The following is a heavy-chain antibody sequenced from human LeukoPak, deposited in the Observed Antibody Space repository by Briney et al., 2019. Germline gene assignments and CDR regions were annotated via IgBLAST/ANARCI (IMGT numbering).Heavy chain of an antibody. CDR1: GFTFSSCW. J-gene: IGHJ4*02. D-gene: IGHD6-13*01. CDR2: IKQDGSEK. Sequence: GGSLRLSCAASGFTFSSCWMSWVRQAPGKGLEWVANIKQDGSEKYYVDSVKGRFTISRDNAKNSLYLQMNSLRAEDTAVYYCARDRGAAAGLFDYWGQGTLVTVSS. CDR3: ARDRGAAAGLFDY. V-gene: IGHV3-7*01.